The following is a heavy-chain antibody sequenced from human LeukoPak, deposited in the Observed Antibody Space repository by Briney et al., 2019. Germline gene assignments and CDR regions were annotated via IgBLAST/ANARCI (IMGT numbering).Heavy chain of an antibody. J-gene: IGHJ4*02. CDR3: ARLFGDFWSGYLDY. V-gene: IGHV4-59*08. D-gene: IGHD3-3*01. CDR2: IHYSGST. CDR1: GGSTSSYY. Sequence: PSETLSLTCTVSGGSTSSYYWSWIRQPPGKGLEWIGYIHYSGSTNYNPSLKSRVTISVDTSKNQFSLKLSSVTAADTAVYYCARLFGDFWSGYLDYWGQGTLVTVSS.